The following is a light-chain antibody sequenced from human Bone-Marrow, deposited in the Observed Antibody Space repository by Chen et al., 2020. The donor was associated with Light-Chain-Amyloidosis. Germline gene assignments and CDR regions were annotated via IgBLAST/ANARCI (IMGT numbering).Light chain of an antibody. V-gene: IGKV4-1*01. J-gene: IGKJ2*01. CDR1: QSVLYSSNNKNY. CDR2: WAS. CDR3: QQYYSTPPYT. Sequence: DIVMTQSPDSLAVSLGESATINCKSSQSVLYSSNNKNYLAWYQQKPGQPPKLLIYWASTRESGVPDRFSGSGSGTDFTLTISSLQAEDVAIYYCQQYYSTPPYTFGQGTKLDIK.